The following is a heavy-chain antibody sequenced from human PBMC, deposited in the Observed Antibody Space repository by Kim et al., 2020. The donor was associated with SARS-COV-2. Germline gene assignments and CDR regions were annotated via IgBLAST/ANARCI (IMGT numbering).Heavy chain of an antibody. Sequence: SETLSLTCTVSGGSISSGGYYWSWIRQHPGKGLEWIGYIYYSGSTYYNPSLKSRVTISVDTSKNQFSLKLSSVTAADTAVYYCARLMIVVEYYFDYWGQGTLVTVSS. CDR1: GGSISSGGYY. V-gene: IGHV4-31*03. D-gene: IGHD3-22*01. CDR3: ARLMIVVEYYFDY. J-gene: IGHJ4*02. CDR2: IYYSGST.